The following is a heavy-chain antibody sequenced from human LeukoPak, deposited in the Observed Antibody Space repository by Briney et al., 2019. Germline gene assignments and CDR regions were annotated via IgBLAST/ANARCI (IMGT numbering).Heavy chain of an antibody. CDR3: ARSQNYYGSGDY. D-gene: IGHD3-10*01. CDR1: GDSVSNGNYY. Sequence: SETLSLTCTVSGDSVSNGNYYWSWLRQPPGKALEWIGYIYYAGKAYYNPSLEGRVTILVDTSRNHFSVKLSSVTAGDTAVYYCARSQNYYGSGDYWSQGTLVTVSS. J-gene: IGHJ4*02. V-gene: IGHV4-61*03. CDR2: IYYAGKA.